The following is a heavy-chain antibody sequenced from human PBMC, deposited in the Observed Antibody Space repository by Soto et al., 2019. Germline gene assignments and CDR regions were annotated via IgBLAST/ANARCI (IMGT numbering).Heavy chain of an antibody. D-gene: IGHD4-4*01. V-gene: IGHV1-69*01. CDR3: ARDGGRSTGGDS. CDR1: GGTFSTSS. J-gene: IGHJ4*02. CDR2: IIPIFSKT. Sequence: QVQLVQSGAEVKEPGTSVKVSCKASGGTFSTSSFVWVRQGPGQGLEWMGGIIPIFSKTNVAQQCQGRITVTADESTRTAYMELSSRRSEDTAIDSSARDGGRSTGGDSWGQGTLVTVSS.